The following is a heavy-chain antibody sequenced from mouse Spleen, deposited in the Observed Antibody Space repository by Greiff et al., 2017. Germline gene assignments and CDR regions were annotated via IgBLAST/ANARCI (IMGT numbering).Heavy chain of an antibody. D-gene: IGHD2-1*01. J-gene: IGHJ2*01. CDR3: ARGNYVDYFDY. V-gene: IGHV1-19*01. Sequence: EVKLVESGPVLVKPGASVKMSCKASGYTFTDYYMNWVKQSHGKSLEWIGVINPYNGGTSYNQKFKGKATLTVDKSSSTAYMELNSLTSEDSAVYYCARGNYVDYFDYWGQGTTLTVSS. CDR2: INPYNGGT. CDR1: GYTFTDYY.